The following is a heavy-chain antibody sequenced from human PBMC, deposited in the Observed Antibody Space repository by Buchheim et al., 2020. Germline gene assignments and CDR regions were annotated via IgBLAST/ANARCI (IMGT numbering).Heavy chain of an antibody. J-gene: IGHJ4*02. Sequence: EVQLVESGGGLVQPGGSLRLSCAASGFTFSSYEINWVRQAPGKGLEWVSYISSSGSTIYYADSVKGRFTISRDNAKNSLYLQMNSLRAEDTAVYYCAREYYYDSSGYYFDYWGQGTL. V-gene: IGHV3-48*03. CDR3: AREYYYDSSGYYFDY. CDR2: ISSSGSTI. CDR1: GFTFSSYE. D-gene: IGHD3-22*01.